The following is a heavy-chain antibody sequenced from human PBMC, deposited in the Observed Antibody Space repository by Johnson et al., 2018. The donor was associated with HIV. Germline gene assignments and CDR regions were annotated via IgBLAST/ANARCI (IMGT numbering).Heavy chain of an antibody. D-gene: IGHD4-17*01. V-gene: IGHV3-53*01. Sequence: VQLVESGGGLIQPGGSLRLSCAASGFTVSSNYMSWVRQAPGKGLEWVSVIYSGGSTYYADSVKGRFTISCDNYKNTLYLHMNSLRAEYTAVYYCARDRRDYVDYSPKLIDAFDIGGQGTMVTVSS. CDR2: IYSGGST. J-gene: IGHJ3*02. CDR3: ARDRRDYVDYSPKLIDAFDI. CDR1: GFTVSSNY.